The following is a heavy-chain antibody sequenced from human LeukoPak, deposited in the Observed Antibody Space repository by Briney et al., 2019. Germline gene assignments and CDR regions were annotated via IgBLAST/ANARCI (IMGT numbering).Heavy chain of an antibody. J-gene: IGHJ5*02. Sequence: SGTLSLTCAVSGGSISSSNWWSWVRQPPGKGLEWIGEIYHSGSTNYNPSLKSRVTISVDKSKNQFSLKLSSVTAADTAVYYCVRAGDYGDYVGWFDPWGQGTLVTVSS. V-gene: IGHV4-4*02. D-gene: IGHD4-17*01. CDR1: GGSISSSNW. CDR2: IYHSGST. CDR3: VRAGDYGDYVGWFDP.